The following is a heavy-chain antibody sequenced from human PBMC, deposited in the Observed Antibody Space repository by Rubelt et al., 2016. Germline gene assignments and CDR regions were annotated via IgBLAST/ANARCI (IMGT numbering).Heavy chain of an antibody. CDR2: ITRDGSTT. V-gene: IGHV3-11*01. CDR3: AREAYRQLNY. CDR1: GFTFTDYY. Sequence: VQLLESGGALVQPGGSLRLSCAASGFTFTDYYMSWIRQAPGKGLEWVAYITRDGSTTNYADSVKGRFTISRDNGKNSRYLQMNSLRADDTAVYYCAREAYRQLNYWGQGTLVTVSS. J-gene: IGHJ4*02. D-gene: IGHD6-6*01.